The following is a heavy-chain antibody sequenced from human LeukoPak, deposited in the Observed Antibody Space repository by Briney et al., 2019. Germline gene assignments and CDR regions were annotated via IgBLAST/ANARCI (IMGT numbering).Heavy chain of an antibody. CDR2: ISYDGSNK. D-gene: IGHD4-17*01. J-gene: IGHJ3*02. Sequence: SGRSLRLSCAASGFTFSSYAMHWVRQAPGKGLEWVAVISYDGSNKYYADSVKGRFTISRDNSKNTLYLQMNSLRAEDTAVYYCARDPPDYGDYRYAFDIWGQGTMVTVSS. V-gene: IGHV3-30-3*01. CDR1: GFTFSSYA. CDR3: ARDPPDYGDYRYAFDI.